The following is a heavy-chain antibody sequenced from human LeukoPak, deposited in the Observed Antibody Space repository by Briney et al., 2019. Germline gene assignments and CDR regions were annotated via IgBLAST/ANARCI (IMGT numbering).Heavy chain of an antibody. CDR2: ISAYNGNT. CDR1: GYTFTSYG. CDR3: ARDCSSTSCYVRKGDY. V-gene: IGHV1-18*01. Sequence: GASVKVSCKASGYTFTSYGISWVRQAPGQGLEWMGWISAYNGNTNYAQKLQGRVTMTTDTSTSTAYMELRSLRSDDTAVYYCARDCSSTSCYVRKGDYWGQGTLVNVSS. D-gene: IGHD2-2*01. J-gene: IGHJ4*02.